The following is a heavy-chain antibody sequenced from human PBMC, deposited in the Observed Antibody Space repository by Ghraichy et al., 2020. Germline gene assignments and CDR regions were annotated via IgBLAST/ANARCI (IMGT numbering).Heavy chain of an antibody. CDR2: IKQDGSET. V-gene: IGHV3-7*03. CDR3: ARDLGRGSFYYNYYYGMDV. Sequence: GGSLRLSCAASEFTFSSYWMSWVRQAPGKGLEWVASIKQDGSETYYVDSVKDRFTISRGNAKNSLYPQIKSLRAEDTAVYYCARDLGRGSFYYNYYYGMDVWGQGTTVTVSS. D-gene: IGHD2-15*01. CDR1: EFTFSSYW. J-gene: IGHJ6*02.